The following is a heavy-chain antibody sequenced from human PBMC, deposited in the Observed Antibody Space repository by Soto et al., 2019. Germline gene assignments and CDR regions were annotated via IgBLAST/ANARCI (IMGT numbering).Heavy chain of an antibody. CDR1: GFTFSDHN. D-gene: IGHD4-17*01. Sequence: GGSLRLSCVASGFTFSDHNMDWVRQAAGKGLEWVVRTRNKTHCYTTEYAASVKVRFTISRDDSKNSLYLQMNSLKTEDTAVYYCARELMTTVTYFDYWGQGTLVTVSS. CDR2: TRNKTHCYTT. J-gene: IGHJ4*02. CDR3: ARELMTTVTYFDY. V-gene: IGHV3-72*01.